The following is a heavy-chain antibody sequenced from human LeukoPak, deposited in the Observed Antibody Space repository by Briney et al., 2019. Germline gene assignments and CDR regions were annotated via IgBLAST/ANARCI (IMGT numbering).Heavy chain of an antibody. V-gene: IGHV3-23*01. CDR3: ARDGENIVVVVAATLNYYFDY. Sequence: GSLRLSCAASGFTFASYAMTWVRQVPGKGLEWVSALSLSGITYYADSVKGRFTISRDNSKNTLYLQMNSLRAEDTAVYYCARDGENIVVVVAATLNYYFDYWGQGTLVTVSS. D-gene: IGHD2-15*01. J-gene: IGHJ4*02. CDR2: LSLSGIT. CDR1: GFTFASYA.